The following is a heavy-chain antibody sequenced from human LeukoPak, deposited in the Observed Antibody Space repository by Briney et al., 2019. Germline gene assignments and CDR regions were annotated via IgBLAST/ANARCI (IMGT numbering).Heavy chain of an antibody. CDR2: INHNGNVN. CDR3: ARGPNSNWSGLDF. J-gene: IGHJ4*02. Sequence: GGSLRLSCAASGFTFSSYWMNWARQAPGKGLEWLASINHNGNVNYYVDSVKGRFTISRDNAKNSLYLQVNNLRAEDTAVYYCARGPNSNWSGLDFWGQGTLLTVSS. CDR1: GFTFSSYW. V-gene: IGHV3-7*01. D-gene: IGHD6-6*01.